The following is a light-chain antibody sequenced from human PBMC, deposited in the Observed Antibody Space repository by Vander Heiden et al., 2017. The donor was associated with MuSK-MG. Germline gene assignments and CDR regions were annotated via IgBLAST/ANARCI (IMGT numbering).Light chain of an antibody. Sequence: DIQMTQSPSSLSASVGDSVTITCRASQSISNYLNWYKQKPGKAPKPLIYAASRLHRGVQSRFSGSEYGTDLDFTLTIRRLQPEDFGTYFCQQSDSTPFTFGHGTKVDIK. CDR2: AAS. V-gene: IGKV1-39*01. J-gene: IGKJ3*01. CDR3: QQSDSTPFT. CDR1: QSISNY.